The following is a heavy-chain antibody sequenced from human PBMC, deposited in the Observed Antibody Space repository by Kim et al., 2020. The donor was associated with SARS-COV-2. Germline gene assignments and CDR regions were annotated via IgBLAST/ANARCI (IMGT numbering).Heavy chain of an antibody. V-gene: IGHV3-33*01. Sequence: YADSVKGRFTISRDNSKNTLYLQMNSLRAEDTAVYYCARGYYYGSGAPPYWGQGTLVTVSS. D-gene: IGHD3-10*01. J-gene: IGHJ4*02. CDR3: ARGYYYGSGAPPY.